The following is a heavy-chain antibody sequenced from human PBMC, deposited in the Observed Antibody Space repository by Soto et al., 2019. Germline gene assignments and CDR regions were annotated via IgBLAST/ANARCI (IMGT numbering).Heavy chain of an antibody. J-gene: IGHJ6*02. V-gene: IGHV3-30*18. CDR1: GFTFSSYG. CDR3: AKVDVIGYYGMDV. Sequence: PGGSLRLSCAASGFTFSSYGMHWVRQAPGKGLEWVAVISYDGSNKYYADSVKGRFTISRDNSKNTLYLQMNSLRAEDTAVYYCAKVDVIGYYGMDVWGQGTTVTVSS. CDR2: ISYDGSNK.